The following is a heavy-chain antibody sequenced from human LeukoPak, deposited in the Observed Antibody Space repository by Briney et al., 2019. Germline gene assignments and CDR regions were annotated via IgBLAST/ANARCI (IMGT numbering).Heavy chain of an antibody. D-gene: IGHD7-27*01. J-gene: IGHJ4*02. CDR2: IIPIFGTA. Sequence: ASVKVSCKASGGTFSSYAISWVRQAPGQGLEWMGGIIPIFGTANYAQKFQGRVTITTDESTSTAYMELSSLRSEDTAVYYCARAPRWGSYFDYWGQGTLVTVSS. V-gene: IGHV1-69*05. CDR3: ARAPRWGSYFDY. CDR1: GGTFSSYA.